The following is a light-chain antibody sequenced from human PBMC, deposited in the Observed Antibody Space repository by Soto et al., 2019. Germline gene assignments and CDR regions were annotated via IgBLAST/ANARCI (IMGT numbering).Light chain of an antibody. CDR1: SSDVGGYNY. V-gene: IGLV2-14*01. CDR3: SSYTSSSTLI. Sequence: QSALTQPASVSGSPGQSITISCTGTSSDVGGYNYVSWYQQHPGEAPKLMLYDVSNRPSGLSNRFSGSKSGNTASLTISGLQAEDEADYYCSSYTSSSTLIFGGGTQLTVL. CDR2: DVS. J-gene: IGLJ2*01.